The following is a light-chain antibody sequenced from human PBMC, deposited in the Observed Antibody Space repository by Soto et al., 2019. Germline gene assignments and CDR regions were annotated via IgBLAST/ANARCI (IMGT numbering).Light chain of an antibody. J-gene: IGLJ3*02. CDR1: SSNIGSDS. CDR2: GND. Sequence: QSVLTQPPSASGTPGQRVTISCSGSSSNIGSDSVNWYQQFPGTSPRLLIEGNDQRPSGVPDRFSGSKSANSASLAISGLKSEDEADYYCAAWDDGLNGWLFGGGTQLTVL. CDR3: AAWDDGLNGWL. V-gene: IGLV1-44*01.